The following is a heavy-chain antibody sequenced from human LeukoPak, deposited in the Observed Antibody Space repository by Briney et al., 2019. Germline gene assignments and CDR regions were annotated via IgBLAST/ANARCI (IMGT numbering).Heavy chain of an antibody. D-gene: IGHD3-9*01. CDR2: IRYDGSNK. CDR3: AKSLLYYDILTGYYGSWYYYMDV. J-gene: IGHJ6*03. Sequence: PGGSLRLSCAASGFTFSSYGMHWVRQAPGKGLEWVAFIRYDGSNKYYADSVKGRFTISRDNAKNSLYLQMNSLRAEDTAVYYCAKSLLYYDILTGYYGSWYYYMDVWGKGTTVTVSS. V-gene: IGHV3-30*02. CDR1: GFTFSSYG.